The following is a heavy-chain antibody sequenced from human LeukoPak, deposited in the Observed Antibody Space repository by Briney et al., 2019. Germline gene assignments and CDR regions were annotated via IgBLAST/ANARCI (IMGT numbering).Heavy chain of an antibody. Sequence: PGGSLRLSCAASGFIFSRYAMSWVRQDPGKGLEWVSDINDNGGGTFYADSVKGRFTVSRDNSKNTLYMQMNSLRGGDTAVYYCAKKLGSSPGDFFDYWGQGTLVTVSS. V-gene: IGHV3-23*01. CDR2: INDNGGGT. CDR1: GFIFSRYA. CDR3: AKKLGSSPGDFFDY. J-gene: IGHJ4*02. D-gene: IGHD6-6*01.